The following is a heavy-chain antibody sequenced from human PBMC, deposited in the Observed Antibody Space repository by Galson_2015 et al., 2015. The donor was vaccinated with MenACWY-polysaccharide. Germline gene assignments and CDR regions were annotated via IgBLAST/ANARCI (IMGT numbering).Heavy chain of an antibody. V-gene: IGHV3-66*02. CDR2: IYRDGNT. Sequence: SLRLSCAASGFIVSSKYMTWVRQAPGKGLECVSIIYRDGNTQYTDPVKGRFTISRDNSKNMLYLQMNSLRPEDTAMYYCATGSMGWALDPWGQGTLVTVSS. CDR3: ATGSMGWALDP. J-gene: IGHJ5*02. D-gene: IGHD2-2*01. CDR1: GFIVSSKY.